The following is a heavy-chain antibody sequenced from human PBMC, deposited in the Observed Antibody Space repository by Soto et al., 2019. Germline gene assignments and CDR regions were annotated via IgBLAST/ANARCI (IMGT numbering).Heavy chain of an antibody. CDR3: ARAPLPRRYCSSTSCYAGVGFQH. Sequence: ASVKVSCKASGYTFTGYYMHWVRQAPGQGLEWMGWINPNRGGTNYAQKFQGWVTMTRDTSISTAYMELSRLRSDDTAVYYCARAPLPRRYCSSTSCYAGVGFQHWGQGTLVTVS. J-gene: IGHJ1*01. CDR1: GYTFTGYY. D-gene: IGHD2-2*01. V-gene: IGHV1-2*04. CDR2: INPNRGGT.